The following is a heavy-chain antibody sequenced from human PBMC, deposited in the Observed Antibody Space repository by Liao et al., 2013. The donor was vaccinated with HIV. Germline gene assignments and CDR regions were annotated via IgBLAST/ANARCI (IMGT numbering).Heavy chain of an antibody. CDR1: GGSISSYS. D-gene: IGHD2-2*01. V-gene: IGHV4-59*08. CDR3: ARQGVSTTWGGFRVTYYYYM. Sequence: QVQLQESGPGLVKPSATLSLTCTVSGGSISSYSWSWIRQPAGKGLEWIGEINHSGSTNCNPSLKSRVTISVDTSKNQFSLKLSSVTAADTAVYYCARQGVSTTWGGFRVTYYYYM. J-gene: IGHJ6*03. CDR2: INHSGST.